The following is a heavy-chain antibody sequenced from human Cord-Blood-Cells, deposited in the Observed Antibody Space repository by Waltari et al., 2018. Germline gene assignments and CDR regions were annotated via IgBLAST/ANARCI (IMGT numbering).Heavy chain of an antibody. CDR2: ISYDGSNK. J-gene: IGHJ4*02. CDR1: GFTSSRYL. CDR3: ASPIAVAGTDY. V-gene: IGHV3-30*04. Sequence: QVQLVESGGGVVQPGRSLRRSCAASGFTSSRYLLHWVRQAPGKGLEWVAVISYDGSNKYYADSVKGRFTISRDNSKNTLYLQMNSLRAEDTAVYYCASPIAVAGTDYWGQGTLVTVSS. D-gene: IGHD6-19*01.